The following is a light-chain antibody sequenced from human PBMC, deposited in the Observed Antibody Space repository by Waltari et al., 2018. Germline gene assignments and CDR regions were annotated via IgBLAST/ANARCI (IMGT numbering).Light chain of an antibody. V-gene: IGKV4-1*01. CDR1: QTVLYNSYNKIY. Sequence: DIVMTQSPDSLSVSLGERATINCKSSQTVLYNSYNKIYLAWYQQKPGRPPKLLITWASTLESGVPDRFSGSGSGTDFSLTISSLQAEDVAVYYCQQYYTTPFTFGPGTKVDIK. J-gene: IGKJ3*01. CDR2: WAS. CDR3: QQYYTTPFT.